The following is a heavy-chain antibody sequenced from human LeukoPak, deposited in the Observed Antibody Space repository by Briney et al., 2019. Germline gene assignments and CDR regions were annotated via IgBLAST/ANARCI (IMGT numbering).Heavy chain of an antibody. CDR3: VRIYYDSSGYYLTDYYFDS. CDR1: GDPISSSSFH. CDR2: THYSGIT. J-gene: IGHJ4*02. Sequence: PSETLSLSRTVSGDPISSSSFHWGWIRQPPGRGLEWVASTHYSGITYYSPSLKSRVTVSVDTSRNRFSLQLSSVTAADTAVYYCVRIYYDSSGYYLTDYYFDSWGQGTLVTVSS. V-gene: IGHV4-39*01. D-gene: IGHD3-22*01.